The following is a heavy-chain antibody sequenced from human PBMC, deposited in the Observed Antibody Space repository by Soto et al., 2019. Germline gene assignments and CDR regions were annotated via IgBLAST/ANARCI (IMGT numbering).Heavy chain of an antibody. J-gene: IGHJ5*02. CDR1: NDSISNPIYY. Sequence: HLQLQESGPGLVKPSETLSLTCTVSNDSISNPIYYWGWIRQPPGKGLEWIGSIYHTGSSYYNPSLQRRVTISMYKSKNQFSLKLTSVTAADTAIYFCGGRTSLASVQLFVGEISNHNWFDPWSQGTLVTVSS. CDR2: IYHTGSS. CDR3: GGRTSLASVQLFVGEISNHNWFDP. D-gene: IGHD3-10*01. V-gene: IGHV4-39*01.